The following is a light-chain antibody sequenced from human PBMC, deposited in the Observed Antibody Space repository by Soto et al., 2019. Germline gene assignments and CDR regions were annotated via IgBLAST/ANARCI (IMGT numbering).Light chain of an antibody. CDR1: QSVSNSF. J-gene: IGKJ1*01. CDR3: QQYGHSPRT. CDR2: AAS. V-gene: IGKV3-20*01. Sequence: EVVLTQSPGTPSLSPGERASLSCRASQSVSNSFLAWYQQKPGQSPRLLIYAASARAIGIPDRFSGSGSGTDFTLTISRLEPEDFAVYYCQQYGHSPRTFGQGTKVDIK.